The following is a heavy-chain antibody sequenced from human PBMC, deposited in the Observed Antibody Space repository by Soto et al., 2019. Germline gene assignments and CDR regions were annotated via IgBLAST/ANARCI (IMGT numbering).Heavy chain of an antibody. Sequence: PSETLSLTCTVSGGSISSSSYYWGWIRQPPGKGLEWIGSIYFSGSTYYNPSLKSRVTISVDRSKNHFSLKLISVTAADTAVYYCARAYDFWNGYYSPQYHLAFWGQGTLVTVSS. D-gene: IGHD3-3*01. V-gene: IGHV4-39*02. CDR1: GGSISSSSYY. J-gene: IGHJ4*02. CDR3: ARAYDFWNGYYSPQYHLAF. CDR2: IYFSGST.